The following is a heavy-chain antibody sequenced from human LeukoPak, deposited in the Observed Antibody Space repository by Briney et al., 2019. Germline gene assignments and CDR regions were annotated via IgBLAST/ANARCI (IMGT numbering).Heavy chain of an antibody. V-gene: IGHV1-69*13. J-gene: IGHJ4*02. D-gene: IGHD6-19*01. CDR3: ASRYSSGWYSFDY. CDR2: IIPIFGTA. CDR1: GGTFSSYA. Sequence: SVKVSCKASGGTFSSYAISWVRQAPGQGLEWMGGIIPIFGTANYAQKFQGRVTITADESTSTAYMELSSLRSEDTAVYYCASRYSSGWYSFDYWGQGILVTVSS.